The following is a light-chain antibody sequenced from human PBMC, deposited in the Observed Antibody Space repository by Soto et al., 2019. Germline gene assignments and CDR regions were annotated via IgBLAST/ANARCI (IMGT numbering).Light chain of an antibody. CDR2: GAS. CDR1: QSVSSY. CDR3: QQYNNWTPVT. V-gene: IGKV3-15*01. J-gene: IGKJ5*01. Sequence: EIVMTQSPATLPVSPGERATLSCRASQSVSSYLAWYQQKPGQAPRLLIYGASTRATGIPARFSGSGSGTEFTLNISSLQSEDFAVYYCQQYNNWTPVTFGQGTRLEIK.